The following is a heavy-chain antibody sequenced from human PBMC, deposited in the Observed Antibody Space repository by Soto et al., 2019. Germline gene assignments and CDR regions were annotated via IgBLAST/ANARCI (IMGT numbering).Heavy chain of an antibody. Sequence: GGPLRLSCAASGFTFSSYGMHWVRQAPGKGLEWVAVISYDGSNKYYADSVKGRFTISRDNSKNTLYLQMNSLRAEDTAVYYCAAGYSSGWPEHWGQGTLVTVSS. D-gene: IGHD6-19*01. CDR3: AAGYSSGWPEH. J-gene: IGHJ4*02. CDR2: ISYDGSNK. V-gene: IGHV3-30*03. CDR1: GFTFSSYG.